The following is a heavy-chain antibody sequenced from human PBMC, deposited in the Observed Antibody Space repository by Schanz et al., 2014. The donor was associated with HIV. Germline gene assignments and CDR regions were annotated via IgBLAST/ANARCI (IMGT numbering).Heavy chain of an antibody. V-gene: IGHV3-30-3*01. CDR2: ISFDGSNK. J-gene: IGHJ6*02. CDR1: GFTFSTYA. CDR3: ASPLLYDSLDV. D-gene: IGHD3-22*01. Sequence: QVQLVESGGGVVQPGRSLRLSCAASGFTFSTYAMHWVRQAPGKGLEWMAVISFDGSNKYYADSVKGRFTISRDNSKNTLYLQMNSLRAEDTAVYYCASPLLYDSLDVWGQGTTVTVSS.